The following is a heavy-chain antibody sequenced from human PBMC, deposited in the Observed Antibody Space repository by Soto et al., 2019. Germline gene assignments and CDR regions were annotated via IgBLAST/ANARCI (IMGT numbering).Heavy chain of an antibody. CDR2: IVVGSGNT. CDR3: AASVVVITPPGY. CDR1: GFTFTSSA. J-gene: IGHJ4*02. V-gene: IGHV1-58*01. Sequence: SVKVSCKASGFTFTSSAVQWVRQARGQRLEWIGWIVVGSGNTNYAQKFQERVTITRDMSTSTAYMELSSLRSEDTAVYYCAASVVVITPPGYWGQGTLVTVSS. D-gene: IGHD3-22*01.